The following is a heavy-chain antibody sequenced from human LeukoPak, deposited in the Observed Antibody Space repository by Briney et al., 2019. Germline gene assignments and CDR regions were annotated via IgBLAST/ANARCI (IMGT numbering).Heavy chain of an antibody. CDR3: ARDRGKTSLYYYADV. D-gene: IGHD4-23*01. CDR2: ISSSSSYM. J-gene: IGHJ6*03. Sequence: GGSLRLSCAVSGFTFSTYSVHWVRQAPGKGLEWVSSISSSSSYMNYADSVKGRFTISRDNAENSLYLQMNSLRAEDTAVYYCARDRGKTSLYYYADVWGKGTTVTVSS. V-gene: IGHV3-21*01. CDR1: GFTFSTYS.